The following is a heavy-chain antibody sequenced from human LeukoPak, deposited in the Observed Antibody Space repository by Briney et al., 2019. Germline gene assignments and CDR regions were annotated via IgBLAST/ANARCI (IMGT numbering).Heavy chain of an antibody. CDR3: ARDKGTSYLSSFDY. D-gene: IGHD6-6*01. CDR2: IYPGDSDT. J-gene: IGHJ4*02. CDR1: GYSFTTYW. V-gene: IGHV5-51*01. Sequence: GESLQISCKGSGYSFTTYWIGWVRQLPGRGLEWMGIIYPGDSDTRYSPSFQGQVTISADKSIYTAYLQWSSLKASDTAMYYCARDKGTSYLSSFDYWGQETLVTASS.